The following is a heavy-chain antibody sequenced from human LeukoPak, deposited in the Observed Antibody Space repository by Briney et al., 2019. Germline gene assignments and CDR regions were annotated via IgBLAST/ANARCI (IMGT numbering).Heavy chain of an antibody. J-gene: IGHJ6*03. CDR2: ISYDGSIK. Sequence: GGSLRLSCAASGFTSSSYAMHWVRQAPGKGLEWVAVISYDGSIKYYADSVKGRFTISRDNSKNTLYLQMNSLRAEDTAVYYCARETDYYMDVWGKGTTVTVSS. V-gene: IGHV3-30*01. CDR1: GFTSSSYA. CDR3: ARETDYYMDV.